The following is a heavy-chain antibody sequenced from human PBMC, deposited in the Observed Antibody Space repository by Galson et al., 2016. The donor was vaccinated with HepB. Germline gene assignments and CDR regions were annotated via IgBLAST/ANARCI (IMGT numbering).Heavy chain of an antibody. J-gene: IGHJ4*02. CDR1: GGSISNNYY. CDR3: ARHALLGAKDFHN. D-gene: IGHD1-26*01. V-gene: IGHV4-39*01. Sequence: LSLTCTVSGGSISNNYYWGWIRQPPGKGLEWVGSIHHGGTTYYNPSLKSRFTLPVDMSKNQFSLNLRSVTAADTAVYYCARHALLGAKDFHNWGQGTLVTVSS. CDR2: IHHGGTT.